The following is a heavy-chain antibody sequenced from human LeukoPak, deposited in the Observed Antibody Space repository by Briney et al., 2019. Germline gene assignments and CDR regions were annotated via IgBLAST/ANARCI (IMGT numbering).Heavy chain of an antibody. Sequence: SETLSLTCAVYGGSFSGYYWSWIRQPPGKGLEWIGYIYYSGSTNYNPSLKSRVTISVDTSKNQFSLKLSSVTAADTAVYYCARLPRITMVRGGFDPWGQGTLVTVSS. CDR3: ARLPRITMVRGGFDP. CDR2: IYYSGST. CDR1: GGSFSGYY. J-gene: IGHJ5*02. V-gene: IGHV4-59*08. D-gene: IGHD3-10*01.